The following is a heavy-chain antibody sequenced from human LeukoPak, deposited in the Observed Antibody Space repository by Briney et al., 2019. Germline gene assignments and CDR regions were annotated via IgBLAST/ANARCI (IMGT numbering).Heavy chain of an antibody. CDR1: GGSISSYY. Sequence: SETLSLTCTVSGGSISSYYWSWIRQPPGKGLEWIGYIYYSGSTNYNPSLKSRVTISVDTSKNQFSLKLSSVTAADTAVYYCARGDGDYWGQGTLVTVS. CDR3: ARGDGDY. V-gene: IGHV4-59*01. D-gene: IGHD6-6*01. CDR2: IYYSGST. J-gene: IGHJ4*02.